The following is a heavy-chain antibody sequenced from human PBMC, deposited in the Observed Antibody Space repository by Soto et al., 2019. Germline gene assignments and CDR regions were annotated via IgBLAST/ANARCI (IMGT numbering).Heavy chain of an antibody. CDR1: GGSFSGYY. V-gene: IGHV4-34*01. D-gene: IGHD6-6*01. J-gene: IGHJ6*02. CDR2: INHSGRT. CDR3: ARGEQLVPALQVRSYYYGMGV. Sequence: QVQLQQWGAGLLKPSETLSLTCAVYGGSFSGYYWSWIRQPPGKGLAWTGEINHSGRTNYHPSLRGRVPIPVDRTKNQFPPKLSSVAAGDTAGYYCARGEQLVPALQVRSYYYGMGVWGQGTTVTVSS.